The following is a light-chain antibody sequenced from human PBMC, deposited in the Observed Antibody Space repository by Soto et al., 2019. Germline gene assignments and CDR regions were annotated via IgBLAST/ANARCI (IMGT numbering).Light chain of an antibody. CDR3: AAWDDSLRAVV. V-gene: IGLV1-44*01. CDR2: RNH. CDR1: RSNIGTYA. Sequence: QLVLTQSPSASVTPGQRVTISCSGSRSNIGTYAVNWYQQLPGAAPTLLIFRNHQRPSGVPYRFSGSKSGTSASLAISGPQSEDEADYYCAAWDDSLRAVVFGGGTKLTVL. J-gene: IGLJ2*01.